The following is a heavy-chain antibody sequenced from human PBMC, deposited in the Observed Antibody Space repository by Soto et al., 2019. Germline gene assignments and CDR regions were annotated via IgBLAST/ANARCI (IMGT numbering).Heavy chain of an antibody. V-gene: IGHV4-34*01. CDR3: ARGRGLWLSHRGRSWYFDL. D-gene: IGHD5-18*01. CDR1: GGSFSGYY. CDR2: INHSGST. J-gene: IGHJ2*01. Sequence: QVQLQQWGAGLLKPSETLSLTCAVYGGSFSGYYWSWIRQPPGKGLEWIGEINHSGSTNYNPSLKSRVTISVDTSKNQFSLKLSSVTAADTAVYYCARGRGLWLSHRGRSWYFDLWGRGTLVTVSS.